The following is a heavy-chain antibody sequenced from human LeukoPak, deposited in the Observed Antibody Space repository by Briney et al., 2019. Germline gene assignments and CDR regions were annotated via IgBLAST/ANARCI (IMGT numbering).Heavy chain of an antibody. Sequence: GASVKVSCKASGYTFTGYYMHWVRQAPGQGLEWMGRINPNISGTNYAQKFQGRVTMTRDTSISTAYMELSRLRSDDTAVYYCARDSYYDSSGYYYFDYWGQGTLVTVSS. CDR2: INPNISGT. V-gene: IGHV1-2*06. CDR1: GYTFTGYY. J-gene: IGHJ4*02. CDR3: ARDSYYDSSGYYYFDY. D-gene: IGHD3-22*01.